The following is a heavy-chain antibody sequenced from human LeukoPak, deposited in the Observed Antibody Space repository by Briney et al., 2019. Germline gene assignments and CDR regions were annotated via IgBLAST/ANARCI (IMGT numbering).Heavy chain of an antibody. CDR3: VNYRSWGSSPSWRYYYMDV. J-gene: IGHJ6*03. Sequence: GGSLRLSCAASGCTFSSYAMSWVRQAPGKGLEWVSAISGSGGSTYYADSVKGRFTISRDNSKNTLYLQMNSLRAEDTAVYYCVNYRSWGSSPSWRYYYMDVWGKGTTVTVSS. CDR2: ISGSGGST. V-gene: IGHV3-23*01. D-gene: IGHD2-2*01. CDR1: GCTFSSYA.